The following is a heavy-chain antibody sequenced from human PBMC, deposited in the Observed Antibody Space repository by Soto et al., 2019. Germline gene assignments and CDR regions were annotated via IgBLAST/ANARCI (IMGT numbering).Heavy chain of an antibody. Sequence: QLQLQESGSGLVKPSQTLSLTCAVSGGSISSGGYSWSWIRQPPGKGLEWIGYIYHSGSSYYNPSLKSRVTISVDRSKNQFSLKLSSVTAADTAVYYCARVLGSSSLAFDYWGQGTLVTVSS. D-gene: IGHD6-6*01. CDR3: ARVLGSSSLAFDY. CDR2: IYHSGSS. J-gene: IGHJ4*02. V-gene: IGHV4-30-2*01. CDR1: GGSISSGGYS.